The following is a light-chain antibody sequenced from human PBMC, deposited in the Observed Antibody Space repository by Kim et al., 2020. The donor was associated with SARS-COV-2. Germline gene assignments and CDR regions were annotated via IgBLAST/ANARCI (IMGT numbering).Light chain of an antibody. CDR3: QQYHSYPPT. J-gene: IGKJ4*01. V-gene: IGKV1-8*01. Sequence: SAATGDRVTITCRASQGISSYLAWYQQKPGKAPKLLIYAASTLQSGVPSRFSGSGSGTDFTLTISWLQSEDFATYYCQQYHSYPPTFGGGTNVEIK. CDR1: QGISSY. CDR2: AAS.